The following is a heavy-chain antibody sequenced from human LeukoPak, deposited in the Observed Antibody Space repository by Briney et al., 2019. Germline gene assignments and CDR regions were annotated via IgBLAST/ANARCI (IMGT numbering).Heavy chain of an antibody. CDR2: IYYSGST. D-gene: IGHD3-10*01. J-gene: IGHJ3*02. CDR3: ARVEWFGELSPFDI. V-gene: IGHV4-61*01. CDR1: GVSVSSGTYY. Sequence: PSETLSLTCTVSGVSVSSGTYYWSWIRQPPGEGLEWIGYIYYSGSTNYNPSHKSRVTISVDTSKNQFSLKLSSVTAADTAVYYCARVEWFGELSPFDIWGQGTMVTVSS.